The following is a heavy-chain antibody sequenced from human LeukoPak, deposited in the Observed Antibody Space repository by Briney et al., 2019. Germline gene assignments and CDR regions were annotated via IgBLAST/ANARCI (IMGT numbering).Heavy chain of an antibody. CDR1: GGSIRSYY. CDR3: ARNRYYYGSGSYGVPNWFDP. Sequence: SETLSLTCTVSGGSIRSYYWSWIRQPPGKGLEWIGRIYTSGSTNYNPSLKSRVTMSLDTSKNQFSLKLSSVTAADTAVYYCARNRYYYGSGSYGVPNWFDPWGQGTLVTVSS. D-gene: IGHD3-10*01. V-gene: IGHV4-4*07. J-gene: IGHJ5*02. CDR2: IYTSGST.